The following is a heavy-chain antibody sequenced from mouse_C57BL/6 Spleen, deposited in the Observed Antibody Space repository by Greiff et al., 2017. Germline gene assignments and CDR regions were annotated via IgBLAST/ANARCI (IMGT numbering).Heavy chain of an antibody. D-gene: IGHD2-13*01. CDR2: INPNNGGT. CDR3: ARLGVRRDNYAMDY. Sequence: VQLQQSGPELVKPGASVKISCKASGYTFTDYYMNWVKQSHGKSLEWIGDINPNNGGTSYNQKFKGKATLTVDKSSSTAYMELRSLTSEDSAVYYCARLGVRRDNYAMDYWGQGTSVTVSS. CDR1: GYTFTDYY. V-gene: IGHV1-26*01. J-gene: IGHJ4*01.